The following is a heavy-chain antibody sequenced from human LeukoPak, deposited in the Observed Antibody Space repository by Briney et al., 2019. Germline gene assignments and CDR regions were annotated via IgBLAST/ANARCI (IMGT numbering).Heavy chain of an antibody. J-gene: IGHJ3*02. CDR1: GGSISSSNW. V-gene: IGHV4-4*02. CDR3: ARVPAYDSSGYRNAFDI. D-gene: IGHD3-22*01. Sequence: SGTLSLTCAVSGGSISSSNWWSWVRQPPGKGLEWIGEIYHSGSTNYNPSLKSRVTISVDKSKNQFSLKLSSVTAADTAVYYCARVPAYDSSGYRNAFDIWGQGTMVTVSS. CDR2: IYHSGST.